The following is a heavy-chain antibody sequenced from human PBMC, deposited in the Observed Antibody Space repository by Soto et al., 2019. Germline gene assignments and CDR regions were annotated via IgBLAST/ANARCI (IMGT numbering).Heavy chain of an antibody. V-gene: IGHV4-30-4*02. D-gene: IGHD1-7*01. CDR3: ARDFFPQTGTTWFDP. Sequence: SETLSLTCTVSGGSISSGDYYWSWIRQPPGKGLEWIGYIYYSGSTYYNPSLKSRVTISVDTSKNTLYLQMGSLRAEDMAVYYCARDFFPQTGTTWFDPWGQGTLVTVS. J-gene: IGHJ5*02. CDR2: IYYSGST. CDR1: GGSISSGDYY.